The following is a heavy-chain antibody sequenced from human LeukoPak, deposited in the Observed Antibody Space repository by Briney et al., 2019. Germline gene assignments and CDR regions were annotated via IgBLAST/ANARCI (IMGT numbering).Heavy chain of an antibody. J-gene: IGHJ5*02. V-gene: IGHV1-18*01. CDR3: ARDEATTLLAAATWFDP. CDR2: ISAYNGNT. CDR1: GYTFTSYG. D-gene: IGHD6-13*01. Sequence: ASVKVSCEAPGYTFTSYGISWVRQAPGQGLEWMGWISAYNGNTNYAQKLQGRVTMTTDTSTSTAYMELRSLRSDDTAVYYCARDEATTLLAAATWFDPWGQGTLVTVSS.